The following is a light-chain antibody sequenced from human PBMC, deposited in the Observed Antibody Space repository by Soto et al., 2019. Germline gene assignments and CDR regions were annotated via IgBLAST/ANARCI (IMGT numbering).Light chain of an antibody. CDR3: QQYYSYPHT. Sequence: IRMTQSPSSFSASTGDRVTITCRASQGISSYLAWYQQKPGKAPKLLIYAASTLQSGVPSRFSGSGSGTDFTLTISCLQSEDFATYYCQQYYSYPHTFGQGTKVEIK. CDR1: QGISSY. CDR2: AAS. V-gene: IGKV1-8*01. J-gene: IGKJ1*01.